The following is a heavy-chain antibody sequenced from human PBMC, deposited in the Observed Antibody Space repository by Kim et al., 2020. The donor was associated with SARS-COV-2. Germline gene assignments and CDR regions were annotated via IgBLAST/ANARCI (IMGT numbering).Heavy chain of an antibody. J-gene: IGHJ6*02. CDR2: IYYSGST. CDR3: ARRSQSLWFGEQKFYYGMDV. V-gene: IGHV4-59*08. D-gene: IGHD3-10*01. Sequence: SETLSLTCTVSGGSISSYYWSWIRQPPGKGLEWIGYIYYSGSTNYNPSLKSRVTISVDTSKNQFSLKLSSVTAADTAVYYCARRSQSLWFGEQKFYYGMDVWGQGTTVTVSS. CDR1: GGSISSYY.